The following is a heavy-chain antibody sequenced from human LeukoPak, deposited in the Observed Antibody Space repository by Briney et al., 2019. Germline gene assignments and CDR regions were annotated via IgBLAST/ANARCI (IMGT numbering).Heavy chain of an antibody. J-gene: IGHJ3*02. CDR2: IYTSCST. Sequence: AETLSLTCTVSGASISSYYGRWLRQPAGKGLEWIGLIYTSCSTNYNPSLKIRVTMSADTSKNQFSLKLTSVTAADTAVYFCASGAVVDAFDIWGQGTMVTVSS. CDR1: GASISSYY. D-gene: IGHD4-23*01. V-gene: IGHV4-4*07. CDR3: ASGAVVDAFDI.